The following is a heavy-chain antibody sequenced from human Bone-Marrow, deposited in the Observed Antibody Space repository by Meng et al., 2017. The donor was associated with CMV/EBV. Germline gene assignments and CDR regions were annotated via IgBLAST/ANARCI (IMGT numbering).Heavy chain of an antibody. CDR1: GFTFSSYE. J-gene: IGHJ6*02. CDR3: ARDIVVVPAATTLNYYYGMDV. D-gene: IGHD2-2*01. CDR2: ISSSGSII. V-gene: IGHV3-48*03. Sequence: GGSLRLSCAASGFTFSSYEMNWVRQAPGKGLEWISYISSSGSIIYYADSVKGRFTISRDNAKNSLYLQMNSLRAEDTAVYYCARDIVVVPAATTLNYYYGMDVWGQGTTVTVSS.